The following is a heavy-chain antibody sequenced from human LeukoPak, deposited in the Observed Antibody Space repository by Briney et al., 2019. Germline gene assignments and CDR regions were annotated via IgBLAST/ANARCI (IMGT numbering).Heavy chain of an antibody. CDR1: GLTFSPYG. Sequence: GGSLRLSCAASGLTFSPYGMNWVRQAPRKGLEWISYISSSSTNIDYADSVKGRFTISRDNAKNSLYLQMSSLRDDDTAVYYCARDRPGSMDVWGQGTTVTVSS. J-gene: IGHJ6*02. V-gene: IGHV3-48*02. CDR3: ARDRPGSMDV. CDR2: ISSSSTNI.